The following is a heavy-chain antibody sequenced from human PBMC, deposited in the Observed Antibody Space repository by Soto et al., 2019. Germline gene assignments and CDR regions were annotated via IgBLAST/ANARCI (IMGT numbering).Heavy chain of an antibody. Sequence: GASVKVSCKASGYTFTGYYMHWVRQAPGQGLEWMGWINPNSGGTNYAQKFQGWVTMTRDTSISTAYMELSRLRSDDTAVYYCARSWGPEYSGYPTTYYYFDYWGQGTLVTVSS. V-gene: IGHV1-2*04. D-gene: IGHD5-12*01. CDR3: ARSWGPEYSGYPTTYYYFDY. J-gene: IGHJ4*02. CDR2: INPNSGGT. CDR1: GYTFTGYY.